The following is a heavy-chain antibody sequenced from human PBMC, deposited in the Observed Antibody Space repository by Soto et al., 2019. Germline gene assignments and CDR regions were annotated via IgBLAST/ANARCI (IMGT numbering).Heavy chain of an antibody. V-gene: IGHV4-61*01. D-gene: IGHD4-17*01. CDR1: GGSVSGGSYY. J-gene: IGHJ6*01. CDR2: IYFSGRT. Sequence: QVQLQESGPGLVKPSETLSLTCTVSGGSVSGGSYYWNWIRQPPGKGLEWIGYIYFSGRTNYNPSLKSRVTISIDTSKNQFSLKLTSATAADTAVYYGSRDVDFGEEDVW. CDR3: SRDVDFGEEDV.